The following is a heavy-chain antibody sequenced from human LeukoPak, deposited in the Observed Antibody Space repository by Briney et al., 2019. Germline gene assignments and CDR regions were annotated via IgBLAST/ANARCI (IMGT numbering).Heavy chain of an antibody. CDR1: GFSLSTSGVG. V-gene: IGHV2-5*02. CDR2: IYWDDDK. CDR3: AHFSTIFGVFTDAVDY. D-gene: IGHD3-3*01. J-gene: IGHJ4*02. Sequence: GSGPTLVNPTQTLTLTCTFSGFSLSTSGVGVGWIRQPPGKALEWLALIYWDDDKRYSPSLKSRLTITKDTSKNQVVLTMTNLDPVDTATYYCAHFSTIFGVFTDAVDYWGQGTLVTVSS.